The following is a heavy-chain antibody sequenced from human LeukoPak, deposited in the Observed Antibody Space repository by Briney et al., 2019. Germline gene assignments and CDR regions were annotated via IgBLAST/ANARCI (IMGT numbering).Heavy chain of an antibody. J-gene: IGHJ4*02. Sequence: GGSLRLSCAASGFTFNTFGMHWVRQAPGKGLEWVTFIRYNGNDNYYADSVKGRFTISRDDSKNTLYLQMNSLRAEDTAIYYCAKDLVTGSLDYWGQGTLVTVSS. CDR1: GFTFNTFG. CDR2: IRYNGNDN. D-gene: IGHD3-10*01. V-gene: IGHV3-30*02. CDR3: AKDLVTGSLDY.